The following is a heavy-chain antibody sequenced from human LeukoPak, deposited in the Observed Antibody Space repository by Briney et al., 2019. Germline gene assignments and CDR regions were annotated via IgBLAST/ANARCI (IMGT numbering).Heavy chain of an antibody. Sequence: GGSLRLSCAASGFTFSSYSMNWVRQAPGKGLEWVSSISSSSSYIYYADSVKGRFTISRDNAKNSLYLQMNSLRAEDTAVYYCASDTYRSSTSCFDYWGQGTLVTVSS. V-gene: IGHV3-21*01. J-gene: IGHJ4*02. CDR2: ISSSSSYI. CDR3: ASDTYRSSTSCFDY. D-gene: IGHD2-2*01. CDR1: GFTFSSYS.